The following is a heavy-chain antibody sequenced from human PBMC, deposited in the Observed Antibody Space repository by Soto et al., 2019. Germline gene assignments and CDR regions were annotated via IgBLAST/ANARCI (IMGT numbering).Heavy chain of an antibody. Sequence: QVQLVESGGGVVQPGRSLRLSCAASGFSFSTYGMHWVRQAPGKGLEWVAVTSYDGSNKYHGDSVKGRFTISRDNSKNTLCLQMNSLRPEDTAVYYCAKGLSPYDILIDYLDYMDVWGKGTTVTVSS. D-gene: IGHD3-9*01. CDR2: TSYDGSNK. J-gene: IGHJ6*03. V-gene: IGHV3-30*18. CDR1: GFSFSTYG. CDR3: AKGLSPYDILIDYLDYMDV.